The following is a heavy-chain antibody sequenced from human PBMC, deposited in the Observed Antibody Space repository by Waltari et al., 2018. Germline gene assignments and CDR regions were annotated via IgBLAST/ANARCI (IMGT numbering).Heavy chain of an antibody. CDR3: ARVWFHSGFDF. CDR2: INPNRGGT. CDR1: GYTTGNY. Sequence: QVQLVQSGPEVKKPGASVKVSCKTSGYTTGNYIHWVRQAPGQGLEGLGLINPNRGGTDYAEKFQDRVTLTRDTSISTVYMELSSLRSDDTAVYYCARVWFHSGFDFWGQGTLVAVTS. J-gene: IGHJ4*02. V-gene: IGHV1-2*02. D-gene: IGHD1-26*01.